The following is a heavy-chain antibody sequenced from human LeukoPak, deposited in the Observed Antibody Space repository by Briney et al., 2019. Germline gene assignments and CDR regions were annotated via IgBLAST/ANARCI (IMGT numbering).Heavy chain of an antibody. CDR1: GFTFSSYG. D-gene: IGHD4-17*01. CDR2: ISYDGSYK. CDR3: AKVGDYGDYALDY. J-gene: IGHJ4*02. V-gene: IGHV3-30*18. Sequence: GGSLRLSCAASGFTFSSYGMHWVRQAPGKGLEWVAIISYDGSYKYYADSVKGRFTISRDNSKNTLYLQMNSLRAEDTAVYYCAKVGDYGDYALDYWGQGTLVTVSS.